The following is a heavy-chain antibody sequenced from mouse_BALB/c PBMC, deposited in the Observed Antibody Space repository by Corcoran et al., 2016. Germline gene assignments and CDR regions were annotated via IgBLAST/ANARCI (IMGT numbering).Heavy chain of an antibody. J-gene: IGHJ2*01. CDR3: ARSTGTINY. CDR2: IDPANGNT. CDR1: GFNLKDTY. D-gene: IGHD4-1*01. Sequence: EVQLQQSGAELVKPGASVKLSCTASGFNLKDTYMHWVKQRPEQGLEWIGRIDPANGNTKYDPKFQGKATITADTSSNTAYLQFSSLTSEDTAVYYCARSTGTINYWGQGTTLTVSS. V-gene: IGHV14-3*02.